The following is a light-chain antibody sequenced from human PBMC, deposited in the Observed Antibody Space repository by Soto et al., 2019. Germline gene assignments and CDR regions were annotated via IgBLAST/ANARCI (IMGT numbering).Light chain of an antibody. CDR1: SSNIGAGYD. CDR2: DTT. Sequence: QSVLTQPASVSGAPGQSVTISCTGSSSNIGAGYDVHWYQQLPGVAPKLLIFDTTNRPSGVPSRFSGSKSGASASLAITGLLPEDEREFFCQSFEPTVDVVFFGGGPKLT. V-gene: IGLV1-40*03. J-gene: IGLJ2*01. CDR3: QSFEPTVDVVF.